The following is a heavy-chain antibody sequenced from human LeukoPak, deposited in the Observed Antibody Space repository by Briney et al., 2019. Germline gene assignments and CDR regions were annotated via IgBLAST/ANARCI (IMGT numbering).Heavy chain of an antibody. CDR2: IYTSGST. CDR1: GDSISGYH. D-gene: IGHD6-13*01. CDR3: ARDSHTSSWYWDY. Sequence: SETLSLTCTVSGDSISGYHWSWIRQPAGEGPEWIGRIYTSGSTNHNPSLKSRVTMSVDTSKNQFSLKLSSVTAADTAVYYCARDSHTSSWYWDYWGQGTLVTVFS. V-gene: IGHV4-4*07. J-gene: IGHJ4*02.